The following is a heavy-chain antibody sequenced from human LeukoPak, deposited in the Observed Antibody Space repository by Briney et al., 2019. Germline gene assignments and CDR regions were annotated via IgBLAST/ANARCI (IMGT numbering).Heavy chain of an antibody. J-gene: IGHJ4*02. CDR3: ARVEEFSQWLTYFDY. V-gene: IGHV3-74*01. Sequence: GGSLRLSCAASGFTFSSYWMHWVRQAPGKGLVWVSRINSDGSSTSYADSVKGRFTISRDNAKNTLYLQMNSLRAEDTAVYYCARVEEFSQWLTYFDYSGQGTLVTVSS. CDR1: GFTFSSYW. CDR2: INSDGSST. D-gene: IGHD6-19*01.